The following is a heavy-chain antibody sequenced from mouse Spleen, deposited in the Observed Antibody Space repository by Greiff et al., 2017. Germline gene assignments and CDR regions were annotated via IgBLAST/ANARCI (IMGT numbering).Heavy chain of an antibody. CDR1: GFTFSSYA. Sequence: EVKLVESGGGLVKLGGSLKLSCAASGFTFSSYAMSWVRQTPEKRLEWVATISSGGGNTYYPDSVKGRFTISRDNAKNTLYLQMSSLKSEDTAMYYCARFGITIDYWGQGTTLTGSS. D-gene: IGHD2-4*01. CDR3: ARFGITIDY. J-gene: IGHJ2*01. CDR2: ISSGGGNT. V-gene: IGHV5-9*04.